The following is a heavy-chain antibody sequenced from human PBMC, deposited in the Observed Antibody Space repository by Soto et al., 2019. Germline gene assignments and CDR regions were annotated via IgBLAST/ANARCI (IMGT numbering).Heavy chain of an antibody. V-gene: IGHV4-61*01. CDR2: IYYSGTT. Sequence: PSENLSLTLYVSGGSVSSSNKHWSVIRQPTVKEVECIGYIYYSGTTKYNPSLKSRVTMSLDRSKNQLSLNLNSVSAADTAVYYCARVGRSHAGILLPINFFDFWGQGILVTVSS. CDR3: ARVGRSHAGILLPINFFDF. J-gene: IGHJ4*02. D-gene: IGHD2-15*01. CDR1: GGSVSSSNKH.